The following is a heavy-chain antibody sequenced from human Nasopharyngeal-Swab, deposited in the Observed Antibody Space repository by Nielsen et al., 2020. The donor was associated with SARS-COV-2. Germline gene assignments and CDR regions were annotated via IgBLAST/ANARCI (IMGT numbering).Heavy chain of an antibody. V-gene: IGHV3-33*01. D-gene: IGHD4-17*01. J-gene: IGHJ6*02. CDR3: AGGQGTVTTYYYYGMDV. CDR1: GSTFSSYG. CDR2: IWYDGINK. Sequence: GGSLRPSCAASGSTFSSYGMHWVRQAPGKGLEWVAVIWYDGINKYYADSVKGRFTISRDNSKNTLYLQMNCLRAEDTAVYYCAGGQGTVTTYYYYGMDVWGQGTTVTVSS.